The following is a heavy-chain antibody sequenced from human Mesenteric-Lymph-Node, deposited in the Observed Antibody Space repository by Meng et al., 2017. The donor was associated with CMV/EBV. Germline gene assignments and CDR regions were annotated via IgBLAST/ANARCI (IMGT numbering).Heavy chain of an antibody. D-gene: IGHD3-22*01. Sequence: QLQLQESGPGLVKPSETLSLTCPVSGGSISSSSYYWGWIRQPPGKGLEWIGSIYYSGSTYYNPSLKSRVTISVDTSKNQLSLKLSSVTAADTAVYYCARDGDYYDSSGYNPFDYWGQGTLVTVSS. CDR2: IYYSGST. CDR3: ARDGDYYDSSGYNPFDY. CDR1: GGSISSSSYY. J-gene: IGHJ4*02. V-gene: IGHV4-39*07.